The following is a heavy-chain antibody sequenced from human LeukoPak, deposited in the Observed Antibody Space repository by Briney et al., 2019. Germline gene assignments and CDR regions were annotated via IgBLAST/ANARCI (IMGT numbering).Heavy chain of an antibody. V-gene: IGHV3-48*04. J-gene: IGHJ4*02. CDR3: ARTSYYYDSSGYSGDY. D-gene: IGHD3-22*01. CDR2: ISSSSSTI. Sequence: GGALRLSCAAPGFTFISYIMKWVRQAPGEGVGWGSYISSSSSTIYYADSVKGRFTISRDNAKNSLYLQMNSLRAEDTAVYYCARTSYYYDSSGYSGDYWGQGTLVTVSS. CDR1: GFTFISYI.